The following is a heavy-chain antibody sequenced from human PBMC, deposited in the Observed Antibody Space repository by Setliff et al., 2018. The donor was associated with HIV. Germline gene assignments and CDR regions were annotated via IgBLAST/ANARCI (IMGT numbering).Heavy chain of an antibody. Sequence: KPSETLSLTCTVSGDSINTHYWSWIRQPPGKGLEWIGCTSHSGNTNFNPSLNSRVTISLDTSKNQFSLRLTSLTAADTAIYYCARSTVGAGASFPWGRGILVTVSS. V-gene: IGHV4-59*11. CDR2: TSHSGNT. CDR1: GDSINTHY. CDR3: ARSTVGAGASFP. D-gene: IGHD1-26*01. J-gene: IGHJ5*02.